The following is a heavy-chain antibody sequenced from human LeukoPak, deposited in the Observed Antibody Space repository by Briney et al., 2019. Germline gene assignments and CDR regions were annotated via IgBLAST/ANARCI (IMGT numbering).Heavy chain of an antibody. V-gene: IGHV3-48*03. CDR3: ASDYYDSSGPADY. CDR2: ISSSGSTI. D-gene: IGHD3-22*01. J-gene: IGHJ4*02. CDR1: GFTFSSYE. Sequence: PGGSLRLSCAASGFTFSSYEMNWVRQAPGKGLEWVSYISSSGSTIYYADSVKGRFTISRDNAKNSLYLQMNSLRAEDTAVYYCASDYYDSSGPADYWGQGTLVTVSS.